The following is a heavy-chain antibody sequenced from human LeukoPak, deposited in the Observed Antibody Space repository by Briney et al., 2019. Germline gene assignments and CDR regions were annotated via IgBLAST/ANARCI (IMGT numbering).Heavy chain of an antibody. CDR1: GFTFRSYA. Sequence: GGSLRLSCAASGFTFRSYAMSWVRQAPGKGLEWVSTISGGGSSTYYADSVKGRFTISRDNSKNTLYLQMNSLRAEDTAVYYCAMLQPSDRNPLWGQGTLVTVSS. CDR3: AMLQPSDRNPL. V-gene: IGHV3-23*01. CDR2: ISGGGSST. J-gene: IGHJ4*02. D-gene: IGHD2-15*01.